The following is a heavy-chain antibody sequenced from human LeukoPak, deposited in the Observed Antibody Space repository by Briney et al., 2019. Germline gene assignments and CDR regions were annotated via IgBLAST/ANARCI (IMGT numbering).Heavy chain of an antibody. CDR2: FHTAGDT. D-gene: IGHD2-2*01. Sequence: GGSLRLSCAASGFTFSNYDMHWVRQATGKGLEWVSAFHTAGDTHYSGSVKGRFATSRENAKNSFYLQMNNLRAGDTVVYYCARGSCSSSSCYERLNGLDVWGQGTPVTVSS. V-gene: IGHV3-13*01. CDR3: ARGSCSSSSCYERLNGLDV. CDR1: GFTFSNYD. J-gene: IGHJ6*02.